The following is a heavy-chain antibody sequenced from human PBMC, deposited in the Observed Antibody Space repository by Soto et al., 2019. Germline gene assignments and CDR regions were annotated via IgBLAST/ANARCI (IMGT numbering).Heavy chain of an antibody. V-gene: IGHV3-7*05. Sequence: GGSLRLSCAASGFSFDRYWMNWVRQAPGKGLEWVANIKQDGSEKNFVDSVEGRFTISRDNAKSSLYLQMNSLRAEDTAVYYCAREPRFWTGTTDAFDIWGQGTMVTVSS. D-gene: IGHD3-9*01. J-gene: IGHJ3*02. CDR2: IKQDGSEK. CDR1: GFSFDRYW. CDR3: AREPRFWTGTTDAFDI.